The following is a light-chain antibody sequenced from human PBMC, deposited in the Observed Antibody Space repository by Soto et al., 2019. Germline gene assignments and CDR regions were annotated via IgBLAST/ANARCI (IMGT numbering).Light chain of an antibody. CDR1: QSVSSN. Sequence: IVIAHSSASLSVYPGERATLSCRASQSVSSNLAWYQQRPGQAPRLLIYETSTRATGIPARFSGSGSGTEFTLTISSLQSEDFGIYYCQQYSNWPPITFGQRTRLAIK. V-gene: IGKV3-15*01. CDR2: ETS. J-gene: IGKJ5*01. CDR3: QQYSNWPPIT.